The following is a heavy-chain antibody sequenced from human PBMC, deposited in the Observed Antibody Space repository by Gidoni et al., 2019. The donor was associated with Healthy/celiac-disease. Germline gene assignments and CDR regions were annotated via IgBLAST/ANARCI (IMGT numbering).Heavy chain of an antibody. CDR2: ISGSGGST. V-gene: IGHV3-23*01. J-gene: IGHJ4*02. D-gene: IGHD3-16*02. CDR3: GKSGIITSQNIVRADDY. CDR1: GFTFSSYA. Sequence: EVQLLESGGGLVQPGGSLRLSCAASGFTFSSYAMSWVRQAPGKGLEWVSAISGSGGSTYYADSVKGRFTISRDNSKNTLYLQMNSLRAEDTAVYYCGKSGIITSQNIVRADDYWGQGTLVTVSS.